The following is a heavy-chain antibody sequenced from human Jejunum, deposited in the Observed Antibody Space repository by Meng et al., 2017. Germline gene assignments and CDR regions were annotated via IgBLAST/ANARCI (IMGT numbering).Heavy chain of an antibody. J-gene: IGHJ4*02. CDR3: AGDAWHSNSLKVDI. Sequence: GESLKTFRTASGFTLSRYSMNWVRQAPGKGLEWVATISQDGCGIYHVDSVRGGVTSSRDNAKNSLFLQMNSLRAEDTAVYYYAGDAWHSNSLKVDIWGQGTLVTVSS. V-gene: IGHV3-7*01. CDR1: GFTLSRYS. D-gene: IGHD6-13*01. CDR2: ISQDGCGI.